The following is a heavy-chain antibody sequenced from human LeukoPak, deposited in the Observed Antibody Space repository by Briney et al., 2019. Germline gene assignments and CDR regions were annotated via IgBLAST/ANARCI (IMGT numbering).Heavy chain of an antibody. CDR2: IYHSGST. CDR3: AIGEYGGNSLRVTFYY. V-gene: IGHV4-30-2*01. D-gene: IGHD4-23*01. J-gene: IGHJ4*02. CDR1: GGSISSGGYS. Sequence: PSQTLSLTCAVSGGSISSGGYSWSWIRQPAGKGLEWIGYIYHSGSTYYNPSLKSRATRSVDRSKNQFSLKLSSVTAADTAVDYGAIGEYGGNSLRVTFYYGGRGTLVSVSS.